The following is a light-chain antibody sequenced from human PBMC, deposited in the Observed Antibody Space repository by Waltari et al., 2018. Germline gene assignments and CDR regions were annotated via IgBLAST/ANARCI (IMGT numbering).Light chain of an antibody. CDR1: SSDIGGYDY. CDR2: EVN. CDR3: SSYTGSNNLGV. Sequence: QSALTQPPSASGSPGQSVTIPCTGTSSDIGGYDYVSCYQQPPAKAPKLTIYEVNRRPSGVPDRFSGSKSGNTASLTVSGLQAEDEADYYCSSYTGSNNLGVFGGGTKLTVL. J-gene: IGLJ3*02. V-gene: IGLV2-8*01.